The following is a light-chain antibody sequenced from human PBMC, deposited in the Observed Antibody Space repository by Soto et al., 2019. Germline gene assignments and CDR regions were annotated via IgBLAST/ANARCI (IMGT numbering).Light chain of an antibody. J-gene: IGLJ1*01. CDR2: RNN. CDR3: AAWDDSLSGRYV. V-gene: IGLV1-47*01. CDR1: SSNIGRNY. Sequence: QSVLTQPPSASGTPGQRVTISCSGSSSNIGRNYVYWYQQLPGTAPKLLIYRNNQRPSGVPDLFSGSKSGTSASLAISGLRSEDDADYYCAAWDDSLSGRYVFGTGTKLTVL.